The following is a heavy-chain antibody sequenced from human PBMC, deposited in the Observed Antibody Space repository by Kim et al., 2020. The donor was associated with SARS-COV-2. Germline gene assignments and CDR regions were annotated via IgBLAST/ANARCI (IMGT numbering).Heavy chain of an antibody. Sequence: YADAVKGRFTISRDNSKNTLYLQMNSRRAEDTAVYYCANGGGTVGPRIDYWGQGTLVTVSS. CDR3: ANGGGTVGPRIDY. V-gene: IGHV3-23*01. J-gene: IGHJ4*02. D-gene: IGHD3-16*01.